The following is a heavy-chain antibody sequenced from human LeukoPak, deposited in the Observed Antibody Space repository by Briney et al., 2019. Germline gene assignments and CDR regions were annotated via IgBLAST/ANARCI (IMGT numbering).Heavy chain of an antibody. CDR2: INQSRNT. CDR3: ARHKRFIVGPTKNWFDP. Sequence: PSETLSLTCAVYGGSFSGYYWSWIRQPPGKGLEWTGEINQSRNTNYNPSLKSRVTISVDTSKNHFSLKLSSVTAADTAIYYCARHKRFIVGPTKNWFDPWGQGTLVTVSS. J-gene: IGHJ5*02. V-gene: IGHV4-34*01. D-gene: IGHD1-26*01. CDR1: GGSFSGYY.